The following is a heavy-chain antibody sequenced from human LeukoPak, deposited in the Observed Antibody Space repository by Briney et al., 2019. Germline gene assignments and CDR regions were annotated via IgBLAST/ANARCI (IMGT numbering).Heavy chain of an antibody. Sequence: GASVKVSCKASGGTFSSYAISWVRQAPGQGLEWMGGIIPIFGTANYAQKFQGRVTITTDESTSTAYMELSSLRSEDTAVYYCARAQIFGVAWAEAFDIWGQGTMVTVSS. D-gene: IGHD3-3*01. CDR2: IIPIFGTA. V-gene: IGHV1-69*05. J-gene: IGHJ3*02. CDR1: GGTFSSYA. CDR3: ARAQIFGVAWAEAFDI.